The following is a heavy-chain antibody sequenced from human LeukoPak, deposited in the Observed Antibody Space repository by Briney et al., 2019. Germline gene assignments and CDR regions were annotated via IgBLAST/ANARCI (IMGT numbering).Heavy chain of an antibody. CDR3: ARDGSRYCSSRSCYSGYYYGMDV. V-gene: IGHV3-11*01. D-gene: IGHD2-2*01. CDR2: IGSSGHTI. CDR1: GFTFSDYY. J-gene: IGHJ6*02. Sequence: GGSLRLSCAASGFTFSDYYMSWIRQAPGKGLEWLSYIGSSGHTIYYADSVKGRFTISRDNAKNSLYLQMNSLRAEDTAVYYCARDGSRYCSSRSCYSGYYYGMDVWGQGTTVTVSS.